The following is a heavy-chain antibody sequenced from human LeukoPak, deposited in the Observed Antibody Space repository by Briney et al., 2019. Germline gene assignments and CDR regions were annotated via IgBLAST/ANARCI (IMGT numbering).Heavy chain of an antibody. D-gene: IGHD3-22*01. J-gene: IGHJ6*02. V-gene: IGHV3-21*01. CDR1: GFTFSSYS. Sequence: GGSPRLSCAASGFTFSSYSMNWVRQAPGKGLEWVSSISSSSSYIYYADSVKGRFTISRDNAKNSLYLQMNSLRAEDTAVYYCARDRDRSGYPYYYYGMDVWGQGTTVTVSS. CDR2: ISSSSSYI. CDR3: ARDRDRSGYPYYYYGMDV.